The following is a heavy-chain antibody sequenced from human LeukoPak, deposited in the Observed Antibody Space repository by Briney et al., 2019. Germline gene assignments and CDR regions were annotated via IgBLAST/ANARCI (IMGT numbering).Heavy chain of an antibody. CDR2: IYYSGST. J-gene: IGHJ4*02. CDR3: ARVGLAYCGGDCYPPPFDY. D-gene: IGHD2-21*02. CDR1: GGSISSYY. V-gene: IGHV4-59*12. Sequence: SETLSLTCTVSGGSISSYYWSWLRQPPGKGLEWIGYIYYSGSTNYNPSLKSRVTISVDTSKNQFSLKLSSVTAADTAVYYCARVGLAYCGGDCYPPPFDYWGQGTLVTVSS.